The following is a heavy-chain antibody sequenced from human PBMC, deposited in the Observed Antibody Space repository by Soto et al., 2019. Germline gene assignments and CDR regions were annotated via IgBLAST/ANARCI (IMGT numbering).Heavy chain of an antibody. J-gene: IGHJ3*02. CDR2: IYYSGST. D-gene: IGHD3-3*01. V-gene: IGHV4-59*01. CDR1: GGSISSYY. Sequence: SETLSLTCTVSGGSISSYYWSWIRQPPGKGLEWIGYIYYSGSTNYNPSLKSRVTISVDTSKNQFSLKLSSVTAADTAVYYCAREPVIIDAFDIWGQGTTVTVSS. CDR3: AREPVIIDAFDI.